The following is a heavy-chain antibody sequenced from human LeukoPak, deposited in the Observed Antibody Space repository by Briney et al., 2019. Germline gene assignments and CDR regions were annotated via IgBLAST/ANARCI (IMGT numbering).Heavy chain of an antibody. V-gene: IGHV3-48*04. J-gene: IGHJ4*02. CDR2: ISSTGNTI. Sequence: GGSLRLSCAASRFTFSSYSMNWVRQAPGKGLEWISYISSTGNTIYYVDSAQGRFTISRDNARNSLYLQMNSLRAEDTAVYYCARGRYCSGHNCYFDYWGQGTLVTVSS. CDR1: RFTFSSYS. CDR3: ARGRYCSGHNCYFDY. D-gene: IGHD2-15*01.